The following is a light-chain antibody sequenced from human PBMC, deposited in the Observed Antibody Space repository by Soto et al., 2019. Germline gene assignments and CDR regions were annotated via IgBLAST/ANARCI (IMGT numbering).Light chain of an antibody. V-gene: IGKV3-15*01. CDR2: GAS. CDR3: QQAGT. CDR1: QSVSSN. J-gene: IGKJ3*01. Sequence: EIVMTQSPATLSVSPGERATLSCRASQSVSSNLAWYQQKPGQAPRLLIYGASTRANGIPARFSGSGSGTEFTLTISSLQSEDFAVYYCQQAGTFGPGTKVDIK.